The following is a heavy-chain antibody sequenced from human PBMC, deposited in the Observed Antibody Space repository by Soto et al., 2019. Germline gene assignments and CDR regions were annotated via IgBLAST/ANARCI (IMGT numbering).Heavy chain of an antibody. CDR2: ISYDGSNK. CDR1: GFTFSSYA. J-gene: IGHJ6*02. Sequence: GESLRLSCAASGFTFSSYAMHWVRQAPGKGLEWVAVISYDGSNKYYADSVKGRFTISRDNSKNTLYLQMNSLRAEDTAVYYCARARSENTNWNYVRYYYYGMDVWGQGTTVTVSS. CDR3: ARARSENTNWNYVRYYYYGMDV. D-gene: IGHD1-7*01. V-gene: IGHV3-30-3*01.